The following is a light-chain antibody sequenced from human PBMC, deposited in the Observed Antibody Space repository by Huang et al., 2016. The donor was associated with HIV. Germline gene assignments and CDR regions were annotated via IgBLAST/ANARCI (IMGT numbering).Light chain of an antibody. Sequence: EVVLTQSPDTLSLSPGERATLACRASQSLGSSSLAWYQQKPGQAPRILIYATSTRPTGIPDRFSGSGSGTDFSLTVTRLEPEDFAVYYCQRYGSSPPYTFGQGTKLEI. CDR1: QSLGSSS. V-gene: IGKV3-20*01. J-gene: IGKJ2*01. CDR2: ATS. CDR3: QRYGSSPPYT.